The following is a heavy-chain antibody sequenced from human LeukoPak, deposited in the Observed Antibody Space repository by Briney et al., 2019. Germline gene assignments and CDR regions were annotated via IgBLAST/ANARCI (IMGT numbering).Heavy chain of an antibody. Sequence: SQTLSLTYAISGDNVSSNSAAWNWIRQSPSRGLEWLRRTYYRSKRSNDYAVSVKSRITINQHTFNNQYSLQLNSVTPEDTAVYYCARDRSIVVVVAATQYNWFDPWGQGTLVTVST. D-gene: IGHD2-15*01. CDR1: GDNVSSNSAA. J-gene: IGHJ5*02. CDR2: TYYRSKRSN. V-gene: IGHV6-1*01. CDR3: ARDRSIVVVVAATQYNWFDP.